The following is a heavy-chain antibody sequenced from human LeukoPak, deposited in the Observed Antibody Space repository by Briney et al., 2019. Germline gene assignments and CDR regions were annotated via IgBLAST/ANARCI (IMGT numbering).Heavy chain of an antibody. Sequence: PGGSLRLSCEASGLTFSSYAMSWVRQAPGKGLEWVSAISGSGGSTYYADSVKGRFTISRDNSKNTLYLQMNSLRAEDTAVYYCAKDPSYGDLNWFDPWGQGTLVTVSS. CDR3: AKDPSYGDLNWFDP. D-gene: IGHD4-17*01. CDR1: GLTFSSYA. CDR2: ISGSGGST. J-gene: IGHJ5*02. V-gene: IGHV3-23*01.